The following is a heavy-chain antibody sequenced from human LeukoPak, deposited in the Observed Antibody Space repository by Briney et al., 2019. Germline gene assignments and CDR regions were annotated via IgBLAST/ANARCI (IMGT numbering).Heavy chain of an antibody. CDR3: ARRRCSGNRCFFDY. CDR1: GASISSDY. J-gene: IGHJ4*02. V-gene: IGHV4-59*01. Sequence: PSETLSLTCTVSGASISSDYWSWIRQPPGKGLEWIAYIFHSGSTNYSPSLKSRVTISVDTSKNQFSLKLSAVTAADTAVYYCARRRCSGNRCFFDYWGQGTLVTVSS. D-gene: IGHD2-15*01. CDR2: IFHSGST.